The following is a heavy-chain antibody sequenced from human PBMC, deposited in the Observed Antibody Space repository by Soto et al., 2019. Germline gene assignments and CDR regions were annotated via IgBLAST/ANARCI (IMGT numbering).Heavy chain of an antibody. J-gene: IGHJ4*02. V-gene: IGHV3-64*02. CDR3: AKDLGYGDYDYYFDF. CDR1: GFTFRSYA. Sequence: GGSLRLSCVASGFTFRSYAMHWVRQAPGKGLEYVSSISSSGGITYYADSVKGRFTISRDNSKNTLYLQMGSLRAEDTAAYYCAKDLGYGDYDYYFDFWGQGTLVTVSS. D-gene: IGHD4-17*01. CDR2: ISSSGGIT.